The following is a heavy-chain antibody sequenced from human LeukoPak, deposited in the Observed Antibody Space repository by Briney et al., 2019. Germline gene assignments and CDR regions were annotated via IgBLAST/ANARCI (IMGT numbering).Heavy chain of an antibody. V-gene: IGHV4-59*01. CDR3: ARENYYDSSGYIDY. D-gene: IGHD3-22*01. CDR2: TYYSGST. J-gene: IGHJ4*02. CDR1: GGSISSYY. Sequence: SETLSLTCTVSGGSISSYYWSWIRQPPGKGLEWIVYTYYSGSTNYNPSLKSRVTISVDTSKNQFSLKLSSVTAADTAVYYCARENYYDSSGYIDYWGQGTLVTVSS.